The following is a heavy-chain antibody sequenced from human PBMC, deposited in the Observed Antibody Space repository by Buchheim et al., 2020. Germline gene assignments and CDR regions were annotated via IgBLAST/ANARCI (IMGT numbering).Heavy chain of an antibody. CDR2: IIPIFGTA. CDR1: GGTFSSYA. J-gene: IGHJ4*02. CDR3: ARDGADCSGGSCPYYFDY. V-gene: IGHV1-69*06. Sequence: QVQLVQSGAEVKKPGSSVKVSCKASGGTFSSYAISWVRQAPGQGLEWMGGIIPIFGTANYAQKFQGRVTITADKSPSTAYRELSSLRSEDTAVYYCARDGADCSGGSCPYYFDYWGQGTL. D-gene: IGHD2-15*01.